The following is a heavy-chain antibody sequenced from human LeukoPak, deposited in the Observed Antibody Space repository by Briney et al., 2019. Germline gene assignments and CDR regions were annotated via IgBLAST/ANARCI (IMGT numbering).Heavy chain of an antibody. D-gene: IGHD2-15*01. V-gene: IGHV3-33*08. CDR3: ARGCGGGPGCYILDY. CDR2: IWSDGSNE. J-gene: IGHJ4*02. Sequence: GGSLRLSCAAFGFTFSNAWMNWVRQAPGKGLEWVAIIWSDGSNEVYIESVKGRFTISRDNSKNTLYLHMNSLRGEDTAMYFCARGCGGGPGCYILDYWGQGTLVTVSS. CDR1: GFTFSNAW.